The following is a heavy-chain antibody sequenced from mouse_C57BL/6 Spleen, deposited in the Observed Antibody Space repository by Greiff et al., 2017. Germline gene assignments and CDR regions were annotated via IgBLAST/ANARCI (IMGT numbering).Heavy chain of an antibody. CDR3: ATMVTTGYYAMDY. Sequence: QVQLQQPGAELVRPGTSVKLSCKASGYTFTSYWMPWVKQRPGQGLEWIGVIDPSDSYTNYNQKFKGKATLTVDTSSSTAYMQLSSLTSEDSAVYYCATMVTTGYYAMDYWGQGTSVTVSS. CDR1: GYTFTSYW. D-gene: IGHD2-2*01. J-gene: IGHJ4*01. CDR2: IDPSDSYT. V-gene: IGHV1-59*01.